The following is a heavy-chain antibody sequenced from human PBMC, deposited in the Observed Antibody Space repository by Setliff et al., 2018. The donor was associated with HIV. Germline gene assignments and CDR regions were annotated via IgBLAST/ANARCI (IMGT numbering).Heavy chain of an antibody. V-gene: IGHV4-38-2*01. Sequence: PSETLSLTCAVSGYSISIGYYWGWIRQPPGKGLEWIGEINDNGSTNYNPSLKSRVTISVDKSQNQFSLKLSSVTAADTAVYYCARDFKRYNSPCRFDPWGQGTLVTVSS. CDR3: ARDFKRYNSPCRFDP. CDR1: GYSISIGYY. J-gene: IGHJ5*02. CDR2: INDNGST. D-gene: IGHD6-13*01.